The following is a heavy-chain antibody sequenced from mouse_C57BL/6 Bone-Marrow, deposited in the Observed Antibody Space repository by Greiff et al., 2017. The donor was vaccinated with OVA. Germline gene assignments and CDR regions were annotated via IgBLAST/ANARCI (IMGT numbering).Heavy chain of an antibody. D-gene: IGHD2-5*01. J-gene: IGHJ4*01. CDR2: INPSTGGT. V-gene: IGHV1-42*01. CDR1: GYSFTGYY. Sequence: EVQLQQSGPELVKPGASVKISCKASGYSFTGYYMNWVKQSPENSLEWIGEINPSTGGTTYNQKFKAKATLTVDKSSSTAYMQLKSLTSEDSAVYYCARDYSNHYAMDYWGQGTSVTVSS. CDR3: ARDYSNHYAMDY.